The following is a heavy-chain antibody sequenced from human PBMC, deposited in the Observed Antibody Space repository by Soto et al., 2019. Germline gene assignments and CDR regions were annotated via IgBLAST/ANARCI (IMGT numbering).Heavy chain of an antibody. CDR1: GFTFSTYA. D-gene: IGHD4-4*01. V-gene: IGHV3-23*01. CDR2: IGGSGVST. CDR3: ARDLQSQYYFDY. J-gene: IGHJ4*02. Sequence: PGGSLRLSCVASGFTFSTYAMTWVRQAPGKGLEWVSGIGGSGVSTYYADSVKGRFTISRDNSKNTLYLQMNSLRAEDTAVYYCARDLQSQYYFDYWGQGTLVTVSS.